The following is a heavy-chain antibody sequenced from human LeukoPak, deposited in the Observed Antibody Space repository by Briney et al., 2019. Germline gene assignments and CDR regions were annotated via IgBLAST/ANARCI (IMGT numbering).Heavy chain of an antibody. CDR2: IWYDGSNK. V-gene: IGHV3-33*01. J-gene: IGHJ6*02. CDR1: GFTFSSYG. CDR3: ARDPTPVYNWNPGVVYGMDA. D-gene: IGHD1-20*01. Sequence: GRSLRLSCAASGFTFSSYGMHWVRQAPGKGLEWVAVIWYDGSNKYYADSVKGRFTISRDNSKNTLYLQMNSLRAEDTAVYYCARDPTPVYNWNPGVVYGMDAWGQGTTVTVSS.